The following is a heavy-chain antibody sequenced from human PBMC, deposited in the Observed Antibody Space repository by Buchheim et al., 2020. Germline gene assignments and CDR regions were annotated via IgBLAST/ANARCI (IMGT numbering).Heavy chain of an antibody. D-gene: IGHD6-13*01. CDR1: GFTFSSYG. V-gene: IGHV3-33*01. Sequence: QVQLVESGGGVVQPGRSLRLSCAASGFTFSSYGMHWVRQAPGKGLEWVAVIWYDGSNKYYADSVKGRFTIPRDNSKNTLYLQMNSLRAEDTAVYYCARIGGAAGPYYGMDVWGQGTT. CDR3: ARIGGAAGPYYGMDV. CDR2: IWYDGSNK. J-gene: IGHJ6*02.